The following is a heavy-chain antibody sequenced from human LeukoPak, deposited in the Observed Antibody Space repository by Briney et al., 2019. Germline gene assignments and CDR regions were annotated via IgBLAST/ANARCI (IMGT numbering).Heavy chain of an antibody. CDR3: ASPYGDYAFYY. CDR2: FDPEDGET. V-gene: IGHV1-24*01. CDR1: GYTLTELS. Sequence: ASVKVSCKVSGYTLTELSMHWVRQAPGTGLEWMGGFDPEDGETIYAQKFQGRVTMTEDTCTDTAYVELRSLRSEDNAVYYCASPYGDYAFYYWGPRALVTVS. D-gene: IGHD4-17*01. J-gene: IGHJ4*02.